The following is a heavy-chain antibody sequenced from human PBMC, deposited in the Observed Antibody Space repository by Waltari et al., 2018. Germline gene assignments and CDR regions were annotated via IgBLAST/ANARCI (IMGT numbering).Heavy chain of an antibody. CDR2: IYYSGST. J-gene: IGHJ3*02. V-gene: IGHV4-39*01. CDR3: ARQTWIQLWLYAFDI. CDR1: GGSMRSSSHY. Sequence: QLQLQESGPGLVKPSEILSLTCTVSGGSMRSSSHYWGWIRQPPGKGLEWIGSIYYSGSTYYNPSLKSLVTISVDTSKNQFSLKLSSVTAADTAVYYCARQTWIQLWLYAFDIWGQGTMVTVSS. D-gene: IGHD5-18*01.